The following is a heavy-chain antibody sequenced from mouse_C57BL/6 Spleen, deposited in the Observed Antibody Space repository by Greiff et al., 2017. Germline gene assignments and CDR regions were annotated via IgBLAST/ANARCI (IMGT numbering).Heavy chain of an antibody. V-gene: IGHV5-9-1*02. Sequence: EVKLVESGEGLVKPGGSLKLSCAASGFTFSSYAMTWVRQTPEKRLEWVAYISSGGDYIYYADTVKGRFTISRANARNSLYLQMSSLKSEDTAMYYCTRYSYFDYWGQGTTLTVSS. CDR2: ISSGGDYI. D-gene: IGHD2-12*01. CDR3: TRYSYFDY. J-gene: IGHJ2*01. CDR1: GFTFSSYA.